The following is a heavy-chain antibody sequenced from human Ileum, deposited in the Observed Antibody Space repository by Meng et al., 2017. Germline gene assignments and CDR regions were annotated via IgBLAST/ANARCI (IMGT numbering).Heavy chain of an antibody. Sequence: VPLQASGPGLVRPAETLSLICTVSGGSVSSDGFQWGWVRQPPGKGLEWIGYASTNYNPSLKSRVTISLDTSKNQFSLELSSVTAADTAVYYCARDHWGSLDYWGQGILVTVSS. CDR2: AST. D-gene: IGHD7-27*01. J-gene: IGHJ4*02. V-gene: IGHV4-61*08. CDR1: GGSVSSDGFQ. CDR3: ARDHWGSLDY.